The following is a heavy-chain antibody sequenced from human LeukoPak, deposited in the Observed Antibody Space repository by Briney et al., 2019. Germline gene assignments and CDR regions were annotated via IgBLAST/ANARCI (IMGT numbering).Heavy chain of an antibody. CDR3: ASAVGATRDAFDI. CDR1: VYSFTSYW. V-gene: IGHV5-51*01. D-gene: IGHD1-26*01. J-gene: IGHJ3*02. CDR2: IYPGDSNT. Sequence: GESLKISCKGSVYSFTSYWIGWVRQMPGKVLELMGIIYPGDSNTRYRPSVQGQVTISADKYISTAYLQWSSLKASDTAMYYCASAVGATRDAFDIWGQGTMVTVSS.